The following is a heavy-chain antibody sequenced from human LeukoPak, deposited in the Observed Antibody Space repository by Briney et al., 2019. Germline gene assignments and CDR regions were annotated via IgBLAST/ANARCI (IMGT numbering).Heavy chain of an antibody. V-gene: IGHV3-21*04. D-gene: IGHD1-26*01. J-gene: IGHJ4*02. CDR3: VGDRGTYRPSDY. CDR2: ISFIGTYI. CDR1: AFSLNAYN. Sequence: PGGSLSLSCLAYAFSLNAYNMNWVRQAPGKGLEWVSSISFIGTYIYYADSVKGRFTISRDNAQNSLYLQMNSLRAEDTAIYYCVGDRGTYRPSDYWGQGTLVTVST.